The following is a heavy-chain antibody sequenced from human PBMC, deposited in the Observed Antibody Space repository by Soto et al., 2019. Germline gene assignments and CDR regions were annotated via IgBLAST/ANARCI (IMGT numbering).Heavy chain of an antibody. J-gene: IGHJ6*02. CDR1: GFTFSSYA. V-gene: IGHV3-23*01. Sequence: GGSLRLSCAASGFTFSSYAMSWVRQAPGKGLEWVSAISGSGGSTYYADSVKGRFTISRDNSKNTLYLQMNSLRAEDTAVYYCAKFAGNYYYYHGMDVWGQGTTVTVAS. CDR3: AKFAGNYYYYHGMDV. CDR2: ISGSGGST.